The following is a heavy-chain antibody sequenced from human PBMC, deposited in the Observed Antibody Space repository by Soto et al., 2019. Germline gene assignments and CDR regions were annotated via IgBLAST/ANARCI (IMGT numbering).Heavy chain of an antibody. CDR2: IWYDGNNK. Sequence: QVQLVESGGGVVQPGRSRRLSCAASGFTFSSYGMHWVRQAPGKGLELVAVIWYDGNNKDYGDSVKGRFTISRDNSKNMLYLQMNSLRVEDTAVYYCAREQDTTMATSFDAWGQGTLVTVSS. CDR3: AREQDTTMATSFDA. J-gene: IGHJ5*02. D-gene: IGHD5-18*01. V-gene: IGHV3-33*01. CDR1: GFTFSSYG.